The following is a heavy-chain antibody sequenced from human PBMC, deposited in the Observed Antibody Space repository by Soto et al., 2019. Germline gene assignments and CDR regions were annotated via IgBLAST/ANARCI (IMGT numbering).Heavy chain of an antibody. J-gene: IGHJ6*02. D-gene: IGHD1-26*01. Sequence: PGGALRLNCAASGFTFSSYAMHWVRQAPGKGLEYVSAISSNGGSTYYADSVKGRFTISRDNSKNTLYLQMSSLRAEDTAVYYCVKGIVGGYYYYGMDVWGQGTTVT. CDR3: VKGIVGGYYYYGMDV. V-gene: IGHV3-64D*06. CDR1: GFTFSSYA. CDR2: ISSNGGST.